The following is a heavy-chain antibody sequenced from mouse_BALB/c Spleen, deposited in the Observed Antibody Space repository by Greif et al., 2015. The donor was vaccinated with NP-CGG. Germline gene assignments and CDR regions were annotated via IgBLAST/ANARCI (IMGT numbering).Heavy chain of an antibody. J-gene: IGHJ1*01. CDR3: ARWDWYFDV. CDR2: IDPANGNT. Sequence: EVQPQQSGAELVKPGASVKLSCTASGFNIKDTYMHWVKQRPEQGLEWIGRIDPANGNTKYDPKFQGKATVTADTSSNTAYLQLSSLTSEDTAVYYCARWDWYFDVWGAGTTVTVSS. V-gene: IGHV14-3*02. CDR1: GFNIKDTY.